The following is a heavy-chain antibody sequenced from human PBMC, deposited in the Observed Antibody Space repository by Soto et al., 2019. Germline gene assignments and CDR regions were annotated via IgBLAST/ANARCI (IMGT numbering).Heavy chain of an antibody. CDR3: ARRYGSCFDY. D-gene: IGHD5-18*01. CDR1: GGSISSYY. Sequence: QVQLQESGPGLVKPSETLSLTCTVSGGSISSYYWSWIRQPPGKGLEWIGYIYYSGSTNYNPSLRNRVTISVDTYKNQFFLKLSSVTAADTAVYSCARRYGSCFDYWGQGTLVTVSS. J-gene: IGHJ4*02. CDR2: IYYSGST. V-gene: IGHV4-59*08.